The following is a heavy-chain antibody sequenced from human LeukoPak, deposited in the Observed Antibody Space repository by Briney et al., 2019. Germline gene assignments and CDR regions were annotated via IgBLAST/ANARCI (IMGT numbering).Heavy chain of an antibody. CDR2: IIPIFGTA. J-gene: IGHJ3*02. CDR1: GGTLSSYA. D-gene: IGHD3-22*01. V-gene: IGHV1-69*06. Sequence: SVNVSCKASGGTLSSYAISWVRQAPRQGLEWMGGIIPIFGTANYAQKFQGRVTITADKSTSTAYMELSSLRSEDTAVYYCARDTYYDSSGPKAFDIWGQGTMVTVSS. CDR3: ARDTYYDSSGPKAFDI.